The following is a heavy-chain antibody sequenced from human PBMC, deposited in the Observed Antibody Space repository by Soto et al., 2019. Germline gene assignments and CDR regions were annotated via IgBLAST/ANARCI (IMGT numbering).Heavy chain of an antibody. J-gene: IGHJ4*02. Sequence: SLIISCEASGFTCSSYCIHWVRQPPGKGLEWLAGIWYDGSNKDYADSVKGRFIISRDNAKKTVYLQMNSLRVEDTAVYFCARDVDYYDRTGYSPFVFWGQGTPVTVSS. CDR3: ARDVDYYDRTGYSPFVF. CDR2: IWYDGSNK. D-gene: IGHD3-22*01. CDR1: GFTCSSYC. V-gene: IGHV3-33*01.